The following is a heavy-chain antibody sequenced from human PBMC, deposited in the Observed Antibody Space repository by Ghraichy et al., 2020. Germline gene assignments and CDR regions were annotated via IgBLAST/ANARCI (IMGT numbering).Heavy chain of an antibody. CDR2: IYYSGST. CDR1: GGSISSYY. Sequence: SETLSLTCTVSGGSISSYYWSWIRQPPGKGLEWIGYIYYSGSTNYNPSLKSRVTISVDTSKNQFSLKLSSVTAADTAVYYCARDQGGSYWYWGQGTLVTVSS. CDR3: ARDQGGSYWY. D-gene: IGHD1-26*01. J-gene: IGHJ4*02. V-gene: IGHV4-59*01.